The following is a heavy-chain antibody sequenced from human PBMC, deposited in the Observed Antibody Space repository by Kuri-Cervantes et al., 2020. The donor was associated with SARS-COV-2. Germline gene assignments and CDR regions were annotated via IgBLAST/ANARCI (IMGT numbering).Heavy chain of an antibody. CDR2: INPNSGGT. J-gene: IGHJ6*02. Sequence: SVKVSCKASGYTFTGYYMHWVRQAPGQGLEWMGWINPNSGGTNYAQKFQGRVTMTRDTSISTAYMELSRLRSDDTAVYYCARAVDIVVVPAAILGNYYYGMDVWGQGTTVTVSS. CDR1: GYTFTGYY. CDR3: ARAVDIVVVPAAILGNYYYGMDV. V-gene: IGHV1-2*02. D-gene: IGHD2-2*02.